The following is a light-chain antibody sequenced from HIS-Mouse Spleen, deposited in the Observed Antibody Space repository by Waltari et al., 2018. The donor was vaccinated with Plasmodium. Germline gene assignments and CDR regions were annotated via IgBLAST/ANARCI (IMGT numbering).Light chain of an antibody. CDR3: QKYNSAPWT. V-gene: IGKV1-27*01. Sequence: DIQMTQSPSSLSASVGDRVTITCRASQGISTYLAWYQQQPGKVPKLLIYAASTLQSGVPSRFSCSGSGTDFTLTISSLQPEDVATYYCQKYNSAPWTFGQGTKVEIK. J-gene: IGKJ1*01. CDR2: AAS. CDR1: QGISTY.